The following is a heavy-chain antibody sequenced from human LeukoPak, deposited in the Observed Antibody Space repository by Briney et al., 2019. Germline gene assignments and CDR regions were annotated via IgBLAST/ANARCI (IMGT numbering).Heavy chain of an antibody. CDR1: GFTFSTYG. J-gene: IGHJ4*02. Sequence: GGSLRLSCAASGFTFSTYGVHWVRQAPGKGLEWVAFIRDDGNNKYYADSVKGRFTISRDNSKNTLYLQMNSLRGEDTAVYYCAKDFDGYTYGNLDYWGQGTLVTVSS. CDR2: IRDDGNNK. V-gene: IGHV3-30*02. D-gene: IGHD5-18*01. CDR3: AKDFDGYTYGNLDY.